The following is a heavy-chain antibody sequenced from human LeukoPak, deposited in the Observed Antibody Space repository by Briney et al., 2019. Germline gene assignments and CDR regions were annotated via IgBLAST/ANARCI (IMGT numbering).Heavy chain of an antibody. CDR2: INSDGSST. Sequence: GGSLRLSCAASGFTFSSYWMHWVRQAPGKGLVWVSRINSDGSSTSYADSVKGRLTISRDNAKNTLYLQMNSLRAEDTAVYYCASVTYYYDSSGDYWGQGTLVTVSS. CDR1: GFTFSSYW. CDR3: ASVTYYYDSSGDY. V-gene: IGHV3-74*01. D-gene: IGHD3-22*01. J-gene: IGHJ4*02.